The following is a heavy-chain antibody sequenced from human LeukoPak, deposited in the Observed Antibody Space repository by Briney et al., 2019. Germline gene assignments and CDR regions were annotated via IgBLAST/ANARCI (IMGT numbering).Heavy chain of an antibody. D-gene: IGHD5-12*01. CDR3: AKAVSPVDVGY. V-gene: IGHV3-23*01. J-gene: IGHJ4*02. Sequence: GGSLRLSCAASGFTFSSYAMSWVRQAPGKGLEWGSAISGSGDSTYYADTVKGRFTISRDNSKNTLNLQMNSLRAEDTAVYFCAKAVSPVDVGYWGRGTLVTVSS. CDR1: GFTFSSYA. CDR2: ISGSGDST.